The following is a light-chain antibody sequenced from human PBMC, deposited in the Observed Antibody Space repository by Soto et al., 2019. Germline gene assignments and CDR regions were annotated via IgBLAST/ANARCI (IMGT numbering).Light chain of an antibody. CDR1: TSDVGAYDY. V-gene: IGLV2-14*03. J-gene: IGLJ2*01. CDR3: SSYTTTYSLV. CDR2: DVN. Sequence: QSALTQPASVSGSPGQSITISCTGTTSDVGAYDYVSWYKQHPDKAPKLIIYDVNSRPSGISNRFSGSKSGNTASLTVSGLQAEDEGYYYCSSYTTTYSLVFGGGTQLTFL.